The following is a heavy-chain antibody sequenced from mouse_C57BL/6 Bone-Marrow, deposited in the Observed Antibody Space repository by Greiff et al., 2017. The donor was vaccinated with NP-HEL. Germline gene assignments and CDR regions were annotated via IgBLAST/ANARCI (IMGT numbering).Heavy chain of an antibody. CDR1: GYTFTSYW. CDR3: ARWQLGGYFDY. Sequence: QVQLQQSGAELVMPGASVKLSCKASGYTFTSYWMHWVKQRPGQGLEWIGEIDPSDSYTNYNQKFKGKSTLTVDKSSSTAYMQLSSLTSEDSAVYYCARWQLGGYFDYWGQGTTLTVSS. J-gene: IGHJ2*01. V-gene: IGHV1-69*01. D-gene: IGHD3-3*01. CDR2: IDPSDSYT.